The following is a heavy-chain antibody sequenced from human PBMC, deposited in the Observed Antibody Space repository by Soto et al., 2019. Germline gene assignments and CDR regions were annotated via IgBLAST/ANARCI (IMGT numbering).Heavy chain of an antibody. V-gene: IGHV1-18*01. J-gene: IGHJ6*02. Sequence: QVQLVQSGDDVKKPGASVKVSCKASGYIFVNYGIAWVRQAPGQGLEGMGVISPYSGNTQYAGRVPGRLTMTTDTSTRTIYMGLGSLTSNPSAIYFWTMVDNYVTTPPQDVWGQGTTVTVSS. D-gene: IGHD3-16*01. CDR1: GYIFVNYG. CDR2: ISPYSGNT. CDR3: TMVDNYVTTPPQDV.